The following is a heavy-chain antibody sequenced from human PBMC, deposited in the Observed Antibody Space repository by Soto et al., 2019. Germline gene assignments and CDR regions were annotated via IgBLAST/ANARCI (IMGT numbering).Heavy chain of an antibody. CDR3: AGGDRGGFDL. CDR1: GFTFDYYW. V-gene: IGHV3-74*01. Sequence: EVQLVESGGGLVQPGESLRLSCAASGFTFDYYWMHWVRQAPGKGLVWVSRVHSDGTTTTYADSVKGRFTISRDNARNTVSLQMSSLRAEDTDIYCCAGGDRGGFDLWGHGTVVTVSS. D-gene: IGHD3-10*01. J-gene: IGHJ3*01. CDR2: VHSDGTTT.